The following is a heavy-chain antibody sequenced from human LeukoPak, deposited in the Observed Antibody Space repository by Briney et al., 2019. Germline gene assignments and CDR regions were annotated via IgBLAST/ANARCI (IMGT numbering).Heavy chain of an antibody. CDR3: ARGGSSWYY. CDR2: INHSGST. D-gene: IGHD6-13*01. J-gene: IGHJ4*02. V-gene: IGHV4-34*01. Sequence: SETLSLTCAVYGGSISGYSWNWIRQSPGKALERIGQINHSGSTNYNPTLKSRVTISLDTSKNQFSLKLSSVTAADTAVYYCARGGSSWYYWGQGALVTVSS. CDR1: GGSISGYS.